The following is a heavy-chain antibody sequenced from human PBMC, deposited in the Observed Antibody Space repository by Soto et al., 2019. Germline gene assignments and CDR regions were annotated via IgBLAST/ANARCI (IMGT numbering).Heavy chain of an antibody. V-gene: IGHV3-53*01. CDR3: ARVGDYYYYGMDV. CDR2: IYSGGST. J-gene: IGHJ6*02. CDR1: GFTVSSNY. Sequence: GGSLRLSCAASGFTVSSNYMSWVRQAPGKGLEWVSVIYSGGSTYYAYSVKGRFTISRDNSKNTLYLQMNSLRAEDTAVYYCARVGDYYYYGMDVWGQGTTVTVSS.